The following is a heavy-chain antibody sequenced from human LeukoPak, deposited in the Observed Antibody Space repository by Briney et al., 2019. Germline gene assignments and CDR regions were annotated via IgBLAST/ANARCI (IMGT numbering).Heavy chain of an antibody. CDR3: VRGPDYVDRLDYFDY. CDR2: IKQDGTE. Sequence: GGSLRLSCAASGFTFRRHWMSWVRQAPGKGPEWVAHIKQDGTEYYVDSVKGRFIISRDNAKNSLYLQMNSLRAEDTAVYSCVRGPDYVDRLDYFDYWGQGTLVTVSS. V-gene: IGHV3-7*01. CDR1: GFTFRRHW. J-gene: IGHJ4*02. D-gene: IGHD4-17*01.